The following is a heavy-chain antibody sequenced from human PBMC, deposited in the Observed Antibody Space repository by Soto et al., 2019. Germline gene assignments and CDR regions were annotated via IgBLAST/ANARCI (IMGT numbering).Heavy chain of an antibody. Sequence: ASVKVSCKASGGTFSSYTISWERQAPGQGLEWMGRIIPILGIANYAQKFQGRVTITADKSTSTAYMGLSSLRSEDTAVYYCSRVVGIASAGTWVSFDFRGQGTLVTVSS. CDR1: GGTFSSYT. J-gene: IGHJ4*02. D-gene: IGHD6-13*01. CDR3: SRVVGIASAGTWVSFDF. CDR2: IIPILGIA. V-gene: IGHV1-69*02.